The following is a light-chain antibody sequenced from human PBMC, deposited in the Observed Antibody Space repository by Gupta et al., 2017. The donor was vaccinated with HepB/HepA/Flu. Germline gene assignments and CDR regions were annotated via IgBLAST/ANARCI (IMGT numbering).Light chain of an antibody. V-gene: IGKV1-5*03. J-gene: IGKJ4*01. CDR1: QSISDW. CDR3: QHYNTYSV. Sequence: DIQMTQSPSTLSASVGDRVTITCRASQSISDWLAWYQQKPAKAPKLLISRASSLKSGVPSRFSGSGSGTEFTLTLDSLQPDDFATYYCQHYNTYSVFGGGTKVEIK. CDR2: RAS.